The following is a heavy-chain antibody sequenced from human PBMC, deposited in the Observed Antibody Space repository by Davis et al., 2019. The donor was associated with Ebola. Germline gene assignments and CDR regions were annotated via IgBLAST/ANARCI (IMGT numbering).Heavy chain of an antibody. CDR1: DGSISSYY. Sequence: SETLSLTCTVSDGSISSYYWGWIRQPPGKGLEWIGSIYYSGSTYYNPSLKSRVTISVDTSKNQFSLKLSSVTAADTAVYYCARHERGRDYWGQGTLVTVSS. J-gene: IGHJ4*02. V-gene: IGHV4-39*01. CDR3: ARHERGRDY. CDR2: IYYSGST.